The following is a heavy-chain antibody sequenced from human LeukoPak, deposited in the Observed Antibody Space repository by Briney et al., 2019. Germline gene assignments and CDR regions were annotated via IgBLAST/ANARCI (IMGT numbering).Heavy chain of an antibody. CDR2: ISWNSGST. Sequence: GRSLTLSCAASGFTFDDYAMHWVRQAPGKGLEWVSGISWNSGSTGYADSVKGRFTISRDNAKNSLYLQMNSLRAEDTALYYCAKDNSGYYRAFDIWGQGTMVTVSS. CDR1: GFTFDDYA. D-gene: IGHD3-3*01. CDR3: AKDNSGYYRAFDI. J-gene: IGHJ3*02. V-gene: IGHV3-9*01.